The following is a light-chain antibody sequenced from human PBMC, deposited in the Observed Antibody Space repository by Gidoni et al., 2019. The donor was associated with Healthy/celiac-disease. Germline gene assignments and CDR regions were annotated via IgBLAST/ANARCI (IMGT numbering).Light chain of an antibody. CDR3: QQRSNWPPNT. V-gene: IGKV3-11*01. J-gene: IGKJ5*01. CDR2: DAS. CDR1: QSVSSY. Sequence: EIVLTQSPATLSLSPGERATLSCRASQSVSSYLAWYQQKPGQAPRLLIYDASNRATGIPARFSGSWSGTDFTLTISSLEPEDFAVYYCQQRSNWPPNTFXQXTRLEIK.